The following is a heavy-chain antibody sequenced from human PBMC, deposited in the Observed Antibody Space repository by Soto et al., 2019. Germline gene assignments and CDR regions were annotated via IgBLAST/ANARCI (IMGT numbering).Heavy chain of an antibody. J-gene: IGHJ4*02. CDR1: GGTFSSYA. CDR2: IIPIFGTA. D-gene: IGHD3-10*02. V-gene: IGHV1-69*01. Sequence: QVQLVQSGAEVKKPGSSVKVSCKASGGTFSSYAISWVRQAPGQGLEWMGGIIPIFGTANYAQKCQGRVTITADESTRTAYMELSSLRCEETAVYYCARDLWAGGPAEVMIGHNYWGQGTLVTVSS. CDR3: ARDLWAGGPAEVMIGHNY.